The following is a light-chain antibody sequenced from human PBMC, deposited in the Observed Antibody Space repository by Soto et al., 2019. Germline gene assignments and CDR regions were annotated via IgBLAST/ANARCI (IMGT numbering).Light chain of an antibody. Sequence: EVVLTQSPATLSLSPGERATLSCRASQNFRTFLDWYQQKPGQAPRLLIYGASNRATGIPARFCGSGSGTDLIPTISSLEPEDFAVYYLQQQRHWPPWTFGQGTRVEIQ. CDR3: QQQRHWPPWT. V-gene: IGKV3-11*01. CDR2: GAS. CDR1: QNFRTF. J-gene: IGKJ1*01.